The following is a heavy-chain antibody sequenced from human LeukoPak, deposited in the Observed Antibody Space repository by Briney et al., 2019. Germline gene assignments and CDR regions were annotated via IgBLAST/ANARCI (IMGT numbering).Heavy chain of an antibody. CDR1: GFTFSSYA. CDR3: ARHDSGGYYYVDY. D-gene: IGHD3-22*01. Sequence: PGGSLRLSCAVSGFTFSSYAMSWVRQAPGQGLERVSGISGRGGSTYYADSVKGRFTISRDNSKNTLYLQMNSLRAEDTAVYYCARHDSGGYYYVDYWGQGTLVTVSS. V-gene: IGHV3-23*01. CDR2: ISGRGGST. J-gene: IGHJ4*02.